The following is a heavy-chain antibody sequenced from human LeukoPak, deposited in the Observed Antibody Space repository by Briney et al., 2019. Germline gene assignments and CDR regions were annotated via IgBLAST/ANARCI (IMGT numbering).Heavy chain of an antibody. D-gene: IGHD2-21*02. CDR3: TRGKPETVFDN. CDR2: INHSGST. V-gene: IGHV4-34*01. J-gene: IGHJ4*02. Sequence: SETLSLTCTVYGGSFSGHCWSWIRQPPGKGLEWIGEINHSGSTNYNPSLKSRVTISVGTSKDQFSLELTSVTAADTAVYYCTRGKPETVFDNWGQGTLVTVSS. CDR1: GGSFSGHC.